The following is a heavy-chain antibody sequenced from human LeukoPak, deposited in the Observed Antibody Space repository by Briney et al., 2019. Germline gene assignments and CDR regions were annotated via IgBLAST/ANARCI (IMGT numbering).Heavy chain of an antibody. V-gene: IGHV3-48*02. CDR3: AREPPGNYDDSGHYYAYFDC. D-gene: IGHD3-22*01. Sequence: GGSLRLSCAASGFIFGDYNMNWVRQAPGKGLEWVSYISSGGSTIYYAGTVKGRFTISRDNARNSLYLQMNGLTDEDTAVYYCAREPPGNYDDSGHYYAYFDCWGQGALVTVSS. J-gene: IGHJ4*02. CDR2: ISSGGSTI. CDR1: GFIFGDYN.